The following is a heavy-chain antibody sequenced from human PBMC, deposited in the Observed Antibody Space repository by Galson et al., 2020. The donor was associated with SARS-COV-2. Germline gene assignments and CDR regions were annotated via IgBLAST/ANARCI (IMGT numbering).Heavy chain of an antibody. J-gene: IGHJ6*02. Sequence: GESLKISCAASGFTFRSYWMSWVRQAPGKGLEWVANIKQDGSEKYYVDSVKGRFNISRDNARNSLYLQMNSLRAEDTAVYYCASPGLDTMVRGGPSYYYGRDVWGQGTTVTVAS. CDR1: GFTFRSYW. CDR3: ASPGLDTMVRGGPSYYYGRDV. D-gene: IGHD3-10*01. CDR2: IKQDGSEK. V-gene: IGHV3-7*05.